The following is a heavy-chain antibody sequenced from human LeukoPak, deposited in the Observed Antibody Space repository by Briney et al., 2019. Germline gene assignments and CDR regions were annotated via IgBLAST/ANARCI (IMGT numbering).Heavy chain of an antibody. J-gene: IGHJ4*02. CDR2: IHYDGSDK. Sequence: HPGRSLRLSCAASGFTFSGYGMHWVRQAPGKGLEWVTFIHYDGSDKYYADSVKGRFTISRDNSKNTLYLQMNSLRAEDTAVYYCAKDLGNSFDYWGQGTLVAVSS. CDR1: GFTFSGYG. D-gene: IGHD4-23*01. CDR3: AKDLGNSFDY. V-gene: IGHV3-30*02.